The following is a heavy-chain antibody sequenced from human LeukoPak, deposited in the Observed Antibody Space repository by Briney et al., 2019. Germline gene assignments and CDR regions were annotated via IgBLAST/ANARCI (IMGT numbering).Heavy chain of an antibody. J-gene: IGHJ4*02. CDR2: INHSGST. D-gene: IGHD5-24*01. V-gene: IGHV4-34*01. CDR3: ARGRGDGYLFDY. CDR1: GGSFSGYY. Sequence: PSETLSLTCAVYGGSFSGYYWSWIRQPPGKGLEWIGEINHSGSTNYNPSLKSRVTISVDTSKNQFSLKLSSVTAADTAVYYCARGRGDGYLFDYWGQGTPVTVSS.